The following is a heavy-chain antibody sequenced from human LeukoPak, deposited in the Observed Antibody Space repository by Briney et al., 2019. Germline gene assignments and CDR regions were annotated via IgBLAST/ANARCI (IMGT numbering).Heavy chain of an antibody. CDR2: INHSGST. D-gene: IGHD3-22*01. J-gene: IGHJ4*02. CDR3: ARWDDSSGYYYGYFDY. V-gene: IGHV4-34*01. Sequence: SETLSLTCAVYGGSFSGYYWSWIRQPPGKGLEWIGEINHSGSTNYNPSLKSRVTISVDTSKNQFSLKLSSVTAADTAVYYCARWDDSSGYYYGYFDYWGQGTLVTVSS. CDR1: GGSFSGYY.